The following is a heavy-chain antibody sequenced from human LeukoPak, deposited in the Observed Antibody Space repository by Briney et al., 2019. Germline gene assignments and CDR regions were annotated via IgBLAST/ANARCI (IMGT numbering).Heavy chain of an antibody. D-gene: IGHD3-10*01. V-gene: IGHV3-21*01. CDR2: INSYSSDI. CDR1: GFTFSSYS. J-gene: IGHJ4*02. Sequence: GGSLRLSCATSGFTFSSYSMTWVRQAPGKGLDWVSSINSYSSDIYYADSVKGRSTISRDNAKNSLYLQMNSLRAEDTAVYYCARNYGSGSYYYFDYWGQGTLVTVSS. CDR3: ARNYGSGSYYYFDY.